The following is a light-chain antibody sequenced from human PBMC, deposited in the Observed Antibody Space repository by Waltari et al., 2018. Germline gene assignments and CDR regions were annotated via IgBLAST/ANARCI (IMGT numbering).Light chain of an antibody. CDR2: WAS. J-gene: IGKJ1*01. CDR3: QQYYSTPRT. Sequence: DIVMTQSPDPLAVSLGERATINCKSSQGVLYSSNNKNYLSWYKQKPGQPPKLLIYWASTRESGVPDRFSGSGSGTDFTLTISSLQAEDVAVYYCQQYYSTPRTFGQGTKVEIK. CDR1: QGVLYSSNNKNY. V-gene: IGKV4-1*01.